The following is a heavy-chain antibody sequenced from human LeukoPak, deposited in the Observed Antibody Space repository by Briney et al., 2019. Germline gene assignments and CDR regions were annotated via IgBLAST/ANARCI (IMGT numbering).Heavy chain of an antibody. CDR3: ARGLTVVVVAARSNLFDP. CDR2: IYYSGST. J-gene: IGHJ5*02. CDR1: GGSISSSSYY. V-gene: IGHV4-39*07. Sequence: SETLSLTCTVSGGSISSSSYYWGWTRQPPGKGLEWIGCIYYSGSTYYNPSLKSRVTISVDTSKNQFSLKLSSVTAADTAVYYCARGLTVVVVAARSNLFDPWGQGTLVTVSS. D-gene: IGHD2-15*01.